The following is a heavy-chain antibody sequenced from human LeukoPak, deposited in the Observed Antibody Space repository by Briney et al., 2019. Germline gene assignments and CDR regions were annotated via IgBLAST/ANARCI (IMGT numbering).Heavy chain of an antibody. J-gene: IGHJ6*02. CDR3: AKADVWSGYGPLGV. V-gene: IGHV3-23*01. D-gene: IGHD3-3*01. CDR2: ISSGGSST. CDR1: GFTFSSYA. Sequence: SGGSLRLSCAASGFTFSSYAMSWVRQASGKGLEWVSAISSGGSSTYYADSVKGRFTISRDNFKKTLYLQMNSLRAEDTAVYYCAKADVWSGYGPLGVWGQGTTVTVS.